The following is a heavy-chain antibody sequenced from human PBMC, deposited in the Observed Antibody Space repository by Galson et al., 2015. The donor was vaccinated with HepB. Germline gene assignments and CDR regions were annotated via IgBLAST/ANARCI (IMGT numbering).Heavy chain of an antibody. CDR2: ISSSSTYT. D-gene: IGHD1-26*01. J-gene: IGHJ4*02. Sequence: SLRLSCAASGFTFSDYYMSWIRQAPGKGLEWVSYISSSSTYTNYADSVKGRFTTSRDNAKNSLYLQMNSLRAEDTAVYYCAKRGWELHLDYWGQGTLVTVSS. CDR1: GFTFSDYY. CDR3: AKRGWELHLDY. V-gene: IGHV3-11*06.